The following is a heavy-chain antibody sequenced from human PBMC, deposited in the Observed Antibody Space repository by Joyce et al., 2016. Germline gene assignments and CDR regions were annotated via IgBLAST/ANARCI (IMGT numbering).Heavy chain of an antibody. CDR3: ARFGSGSYHPYRYYYYMDV. D-gene: IGHD3-10*01. CDR1: GFCFSDYD. CDR2: ISSAGGSI. Sequence: EVQLVESGGGLVQPGGSLRLSCAASGFCFSDYDMNWVRQAPGKGPEWVSYISSAGGSISYADALKGRFTISRDNAKNSLYLQMNSLRAEDTAVYYCARFGSGSYHPYRYYYYMDVWGRGTAVTVSS. J-gene: IGHJ6*03. V-gene: IGHV3-48*01.